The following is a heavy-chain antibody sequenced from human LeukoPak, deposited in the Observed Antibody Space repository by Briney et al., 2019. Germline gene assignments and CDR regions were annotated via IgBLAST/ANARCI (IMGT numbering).Heavy chain of an antibody. CDR2: ISGSGGST. V-gene: IGHV3-23*01. J-gene: IGHJ4*02. D-gene: IGHD3-3*01. CDR1: EFTFSSYA. Sequence: GGSLRLSCAASEFTFSSYAMSWVRQALGKGLEWVSAISGSGGSTYYADSVKGRFTISRDNSKNTLYLQMNSLRAEDTAVYYCAKLGDDFWSGYSSYYFDYWGQGTLVTVSS. CDR3: AKLGDDFWSGYSSYYFDY.